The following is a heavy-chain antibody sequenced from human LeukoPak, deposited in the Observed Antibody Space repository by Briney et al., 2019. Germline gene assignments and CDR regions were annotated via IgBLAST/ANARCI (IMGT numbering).Heavy chain of an antibody. J-gene: IGHJ6*02. Sequence: PPETLSLTCTVSGGSITSGSYYWSWIRQPAGKGLEWIGRIYTSGSTNYNPSLKSRFTISVDTSKNQFSLKLSSVTAADRAVYYCASEVYVDYGDDYYYGMDVWGQGTTVTVSS. CDR1: GGSITSGSYY. CDR3: ASEVYVDYGDDYYYGMDV. CDR2: IYTSGST. D-gene: IGHD4-17*01. V-gene: IGHV4-61*02.